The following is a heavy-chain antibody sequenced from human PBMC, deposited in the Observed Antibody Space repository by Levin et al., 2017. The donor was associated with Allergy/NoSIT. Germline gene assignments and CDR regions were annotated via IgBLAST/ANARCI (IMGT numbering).Heavy chain of an antibody. J-gene: IGHJ4*02. D-gene: IGHD5-18*01. CDR2: IFPGDSDT. V-gene: IGHV5-51*01. CDR3: VRQGQGYSYVGY. CDR1: GYSFSNYW. Sequence: GASVKVSCKASGYSFSNYWIGWVRQMPGKGLESMGIIFPGDSDTRYSPSFQGQVTIPVDKSISTAYLQWSSLRASDTAMYYCVRQGQGYSYVGYWGQGTLVTVSS.